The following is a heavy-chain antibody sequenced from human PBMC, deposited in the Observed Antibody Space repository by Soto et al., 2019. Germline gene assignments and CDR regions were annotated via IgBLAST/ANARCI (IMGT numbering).Heavy chain of an antibody. CDR2: IIPVSGTV. CDR1: GGSFSSFA. V-gene: IGHV1-69*18. J-gene: IGHJ3*01. Sequence: QVQLVQSGAEMKKPGSSVKVSCNASGGSFSSFAISWVRQAPGQGLEWLGRIIPVSGTVNYAQKFQGRLTITADQSTTTAYMELTSLTSADTVMYYCARDDSTWGQGTMVTVSS. CDR3: ARDDST. D-gene: IGHD3-22*01.